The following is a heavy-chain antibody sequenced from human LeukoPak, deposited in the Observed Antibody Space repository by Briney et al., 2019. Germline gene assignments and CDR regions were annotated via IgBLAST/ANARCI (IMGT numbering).Heavy chain of an antibody. J-gene: IGHJ4*02. V-gene: IGHV5-51*01. D-gene: IGHD6-25*01. Sequence: GESLKISCKASGYSFTNYWIGWVRQLPGKGLEWMGIIYPGDSDTRYSPSFQGQVTVSADKSITTAYLQWSSLKASDTAMYYCARRRDRNSGPAPRAEFDYWGQGTLVTVSS. CDR3: ARRRDRNSGPAPRAEFDY. CDR2: IYPGDSDT. CDR1: GYSFTNYW.